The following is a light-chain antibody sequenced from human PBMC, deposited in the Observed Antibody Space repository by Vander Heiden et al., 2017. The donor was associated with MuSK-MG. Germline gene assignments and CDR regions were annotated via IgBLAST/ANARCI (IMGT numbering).Light chain of an antibody. V-gene: IGKV4-1*01. J-gene: IGKJ1*01. CDR1: QSVLYSSNNKNY. CDR3: QQYYSTPRT. CDR2: WAS. Sequence: DIVMTQSPDPLAVSLGARATLNCQSSQSVLYSSNNKNYLAWYQQKPGQPPRLLIYWASTRESGVPDRFSGSGSGTDFTLTISSLQAEDVAVYYCQQYYSTPRTFGQGTKVEIK.